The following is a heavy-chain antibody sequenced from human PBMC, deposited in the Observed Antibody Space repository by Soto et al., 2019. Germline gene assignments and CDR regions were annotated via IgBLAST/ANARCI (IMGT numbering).Heavy chain of an antibody. CDR2: INPSGGST. CDR1: GYTFTSYY. V-gene: IGHV1-46*01. CDR3: ARDHPYDFWSGYPPYYGMDV. D-gene: IGHD3-3*01. Sequence: ASVKVSCKASGYTFTSYYMHWVRQAPGQGLEWMGIINPSGGSTSYAQKFQGRVTMTRDTSTSTVYMELSSLRSEDTAVYYCARDHPYDFWSGYPPYYGMDVWGQGTTVTVSS. J-gene: IGHJ6*02.